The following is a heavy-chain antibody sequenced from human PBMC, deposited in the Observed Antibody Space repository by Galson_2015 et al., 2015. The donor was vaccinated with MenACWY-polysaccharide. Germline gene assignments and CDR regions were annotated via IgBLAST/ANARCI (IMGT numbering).Heavy chain of an antibody. CDR3: AKDKGSRDGTTSLFSDI. D-gene: IGHD1-14*01. CDR1: GFTFSSYA. J-gene: IGHJ3*02. Sequence: SLRLSCAASGFTFSSYAMSWVRQAPGKGLEWVSAISGSGGSTYYADSVKGRFTISRDNSKNTLYLQMNSLRAEDTAVYYCAKDKGSRDGTTSLFSDIWGQGTMVTVSS. CDR2: ISGSGGST. V-gene: IGHV3-23*01.